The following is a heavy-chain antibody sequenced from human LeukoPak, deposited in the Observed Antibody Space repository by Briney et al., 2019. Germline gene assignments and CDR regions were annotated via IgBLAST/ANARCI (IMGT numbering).Heavy chain of an antibody. CDR1: GFIFDDFT. V-gene: IGHV3-43*01. CDR2: INWDGGST. D-gene: IGHD5-12*01. CDR3: AKGDVDSPMNFYH. J-gene: IGHJ4*02. Sequence: PGGSLRLSCAASGFIFDDFTIHWVRQVTGKGVEWVSLINWDGGSTYYADSVKGRFTISRDNSKNSLYLQMDSLTTEDTAFYYCAKGDVDSPMNFYHWGQGTLVTVSS.